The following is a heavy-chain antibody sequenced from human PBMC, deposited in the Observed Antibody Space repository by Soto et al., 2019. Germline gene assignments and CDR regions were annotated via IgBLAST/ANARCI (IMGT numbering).Heavy chain of an antibody. CDR1: LFSLITTGVC. D-gene: IGHD2-21*02. CDR3: AGMTSRSDWYFDY. Sequence: XGPMMVSPTQTLPLTCTFSLFSLITTGVCVSWIRQPPGKSLEWLAVIDWDYDKYYSTSLKASLTISRDTSKNQVVLTMTNMDPVDTAPYCCAGMTSRSDWYFDYWGQRTLVTVS. V-gene: IGHV2-70*01. CDR2: IDWDYDK. J-gene: IGHJ4*02.